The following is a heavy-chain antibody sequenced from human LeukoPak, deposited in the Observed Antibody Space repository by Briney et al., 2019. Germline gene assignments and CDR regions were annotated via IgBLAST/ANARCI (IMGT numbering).Heavy chain of an antibody. V-gene: IGHV6-1*01. CDR1: GDSVPNNNGA. Sequence: SQALSLTCDISGDSVPNNNGAWHWIRQSPSRGLEWLGRTYYRSKWYNDYAGSLNGRITISPDTSKNQFSLHLNSVTPEDTAVYYCARDLGNTGWYTFDYWGQGILVTVSS. CDR2: TYYRSKWYN. CDR3: ARDLGNTGWYTFDY. J-gene: IGHJ4*02. D-gene: IGHD6-19*01.